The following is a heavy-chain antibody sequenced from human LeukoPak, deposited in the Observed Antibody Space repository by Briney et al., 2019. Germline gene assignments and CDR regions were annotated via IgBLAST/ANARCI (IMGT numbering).Heavy chain of an antibody. CDR3: ARDDLLHRNWFDP. V-gene: IGHV4-38-2*02. Sequence: SETLSLTCTVSGYSISSGYYWGWIRQTPGKGLEWIGSLYHSGITYYNPSLKSRLTISVDTSKNQFSLKLSSVTAADTAVYYCARDDLLHRNWFDPWGQGTLVTVSS. CDR1: GYSISSGYY. J-gene: IGHJ5*02. D-gene: IGHD3-22*01. CDR2: LYHSGIT.